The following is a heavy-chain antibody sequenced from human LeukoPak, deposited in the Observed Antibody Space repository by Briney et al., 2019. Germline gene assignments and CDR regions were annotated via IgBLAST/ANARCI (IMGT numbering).Heavy chain of an antibody. D-gene: IGHD2-8*01. CDR3: AKDIIGYAPL. CDR2: VSVDGDTK. Sequence: GGSLRLSCAASGFTFDDFPMHWVGQQPGKGLEWVSLVSVDGDTKYYADSVRGRFTISRDNSKNSLYLQMNSLRIEDTAFYYCAKDIIGYAPLWGQGTLVTVSS. V-gene: IGHV3-43*01. CDR1: GFTFDDFP. J-gene: IGHJ4*02.